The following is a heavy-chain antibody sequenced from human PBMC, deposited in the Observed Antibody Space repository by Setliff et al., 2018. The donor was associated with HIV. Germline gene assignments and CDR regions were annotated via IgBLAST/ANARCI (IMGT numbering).Heavy chain of an antibody. Sequence: EASVKVSCKASGYTFNIYAINWVRQAPGQGLEWMGWINTKTAYPMYARDFTGHFVFSLDTSLTTAFLQINSLKAGDTAMYYCAKVGDNAEGLDYWGQGTMVTVSS. J-gene: IGHJ4*02. CDR1: GYTFNIYA. D-gene: IGHD3-16*01. CDR3: AKVGDNAEGLDY. V-gene: IGHV7-4-1*02. CDR2: INTKTAYP.